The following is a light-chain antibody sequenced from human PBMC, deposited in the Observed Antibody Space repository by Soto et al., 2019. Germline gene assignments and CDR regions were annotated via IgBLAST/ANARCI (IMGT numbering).Light chain of an antibody. CDR2: RDR. CDR3: QVWDSSTAWV. V-gene: IGLV3-9*01. CDR1: NIGSKN. Sequence: SYELTQPLSVSVAPGQTARITCGGNNIGSKNVHWYQQKPGQAPVLVIYRDRNRPSGIPERFSGSNSGNTATLTISRAPAGDEAGYYCQVWDSSTAWVFGGGTKLTVL. J-gene: IGLJ3*02.